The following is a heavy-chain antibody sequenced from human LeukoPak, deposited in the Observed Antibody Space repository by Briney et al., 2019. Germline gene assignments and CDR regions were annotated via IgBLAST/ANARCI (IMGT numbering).Heavy chain of an antibody. CDR3: ARVSDTAMALGY. J-gene: IGHJ4*02. D-gene: IGHD5-18*01. Sequence: PSETLSLTCAVYGGSFSGYYWSWIRQPPGKGLEWIGEINHSGSTNYNPSLKSRVTISVDTSKNQFSLKLSSVTAADTAVYYCARVSDTAMALGYWGQGTLVTVSS. CDR2: INHSGST. CDR1: GGSFSGYY. V-gene: IGHV4-34*01.